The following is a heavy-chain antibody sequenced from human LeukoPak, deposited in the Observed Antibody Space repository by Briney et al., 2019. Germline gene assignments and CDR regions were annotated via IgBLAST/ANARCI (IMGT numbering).Heavy chain of an antibody. CDR2: IRSKAYGGTT. CDR3: TRVAVNYYDSSGYRSFDY. V-gene: IGHV3-49*03. CDR1: GFTFGDYA. J-gene: IGHJ4*02. D-gene: IGHD3-22*01. Sequence: GGSLRLSCTASGFTFGDYAMSWFRQAPGKGLEWVGFIRSKAYGGTTEYAASVKGRFTISRDDSKSIAYLQMNSLKTEDTAVYYCTRVAVNYYDSSGYRSFDYWGQGTLVTVSS.